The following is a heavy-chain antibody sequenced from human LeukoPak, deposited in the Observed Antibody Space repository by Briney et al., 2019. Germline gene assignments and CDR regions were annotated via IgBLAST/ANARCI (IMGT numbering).Heavy chain of an antibody. Sequence: GGSLGLSCAASGFTFSDYYMSWIRQAPGKGLEWVSYISSSGSTIYYADSVKGRFTISRDNAKNSLYLQMNSLRAEDTAVYYCARVADRVEMATITFYFDYWGQGTLVTVSS. CDR3: ARVADRVEMATITFYFDY. V-gene: IGHV3-11*01. CDR2: ISSSGSTI. CDR1: GFTFSDYY. J-gene: IGHJ4*02. D-gene: IGHD5-24*01.